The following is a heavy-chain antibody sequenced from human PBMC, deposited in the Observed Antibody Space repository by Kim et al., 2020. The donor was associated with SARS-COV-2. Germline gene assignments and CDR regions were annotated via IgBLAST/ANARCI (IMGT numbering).Heavy chain of an antibody. V-gene: IGHV4-30-4*01. J-gene: IGHJ2*01. CDR1: GGSISSGDYY. CDR3: ARAYCSGGSGYSVIWYFGI. Sequence: SETLSLTCTVSGGSISSGDYYWSWIRQPPGKGLEWIGYIYYSGSTYYNPSLKSRVTISVDTSKNQFSLKLSSVTAADTAVYYCARAYCSGGSGYSVIWYFGIWGRGTPGPLS. D-gene: IGHD2-15*01. CDR2: IYYSGST.